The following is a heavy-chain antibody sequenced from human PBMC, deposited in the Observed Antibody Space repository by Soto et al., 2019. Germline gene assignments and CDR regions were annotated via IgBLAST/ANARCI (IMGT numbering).Heavy chain of an antibody. V-gene: IGHV1-8*02. J-gene: IGHJ5*02. CDR3: ARMASAGTLNWFDP. D-gene: IGHD6-13*01. Sequence: ASVKVSCKASGYSFINFDVSWVRQAAGQGLEWLGWMNPGSGKTGYASKFQGRVAMTRDASTGTSHLELSSLTSDDTAVYYCARMASAGTLNWFDPWGQGTLVTVSS. CDR1: GYSFINFD. CDR2: MNPGSGKT.